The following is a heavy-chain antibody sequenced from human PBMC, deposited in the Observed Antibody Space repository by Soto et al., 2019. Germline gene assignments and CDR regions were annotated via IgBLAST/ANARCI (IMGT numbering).Heavy chain of an antibody. D-gene: IGHD6-19*01. Sequence: QVQLQESGPALVKPSETLSLTCTVSGGSISGYYWSWIRQPPGKGLEWIGYIYYSTNYNPSLKSRVTISLDPSKNQWSLKLTSVTAADTAVYYCARTSPVAGGFDYWGQGTLVTVSS. V-gene: IGHV4-59*01. CDR3: ARTSPVAGGFDY. CDR1: GGSISGYY. J-gene: IGHJ4*02. CDR2: IYYST.